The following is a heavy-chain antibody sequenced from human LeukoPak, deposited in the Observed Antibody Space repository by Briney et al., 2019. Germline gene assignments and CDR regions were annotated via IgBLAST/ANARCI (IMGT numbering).Heavy chain of an antibody. Sequence: GGSLRLSCAASGFTFSSYGMHWVRQAPGKGLEWVAVISYDGSNKYYADSVKGRFTISRDNSKNTLYLQMNSLRAEDTAVYYCAKVASYDYVWGSYRDDFDYWGQGTLVTVSS. D-gene: IGHD3-16*02. CDR2: ISYDGSNK. CDR1: GFTFSSYG. J-gene: IGHJ4*02. V-gene: IGHV3-30*18. CDR3: AKVASYDYVWGSYRDDFDY.